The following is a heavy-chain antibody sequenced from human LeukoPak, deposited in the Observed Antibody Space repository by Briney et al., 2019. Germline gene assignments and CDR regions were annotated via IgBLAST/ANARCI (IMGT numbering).Heavy chain of an antibody. CDR3: AKGSSSSRPYYFDY. Sequence: GGSLRLSCAASGFTFNNYVMNWVRQAPGKGLEWVSAITDSSTSTYYADSVKGRFSISRHNSKNTLYLQMNSLRAEDTAVYYCAKGSSSSRPYYFDYWGQGTLVTVSS. D-gene: IGHD6-13*01. J-gene: IGHJ4*02. V-gene: IGHV3-23*01. CDR1: GFTFNNYV. CDR2: ITDSSTST.